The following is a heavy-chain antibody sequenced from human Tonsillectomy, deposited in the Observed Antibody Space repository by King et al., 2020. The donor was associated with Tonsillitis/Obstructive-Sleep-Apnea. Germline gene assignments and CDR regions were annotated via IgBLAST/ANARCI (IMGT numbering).Heavy chain of an antibody. J-gene: IGHJ4*02. Sequence: VQLVESGGGLVQPGGSLRLSCAASGFTFSSYAMNWVRQAPGKGLEWVSAISGSGGSTYYADSVKGRFTISRDNSKNTLSLQMNSLRAEDTAVYYCATDWRYYYDSSGSSGIYGGFEYWGQGTLVTVSS. CDR3: ATDWRYYYDSSGSSGIYGGFEY. CDR2: ISGSGGST. V-gene: IGHV3-23*04. CDR1: GFTFSSYA. D-gene: IGHD3-22*01.